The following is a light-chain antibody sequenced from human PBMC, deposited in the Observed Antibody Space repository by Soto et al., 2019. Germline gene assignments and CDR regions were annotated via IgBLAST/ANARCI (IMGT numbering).Light chain of an antibody. CDR3: QQSYSTLVLT. V-gene: IGKV1-39*01. CDR1: QGVDSD. CDR2: GAS. J-gene: IGKJ4*01. Sequence: IQMTQSPSSLSASVGDSVTITCRASQGVDSDLSWYQQRPGKAPKLLIYGASNLHSGVPSRFSGRGSGTLFTLTISSLQPEDVATYYCQQSYSTLVLTFGGGSKVDI.